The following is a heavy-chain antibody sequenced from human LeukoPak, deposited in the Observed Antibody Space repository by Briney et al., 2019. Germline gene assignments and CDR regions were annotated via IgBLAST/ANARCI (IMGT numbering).Heavy chain of an antibody. CDR3: TTVWNCGGDCSDAFDI. V-gene: IGHV3-15*01. Sequence: GGSLRPSCAASGFSFRNAWMSWVRQAPGKGLEWVGRIKSKTDGGTTDYAAPVKGRFTISRDDSKNTLYLQMNSLKTEDTAVYYCTTVWNCGGDCSDAFDIWGQGTMVTVSS. J-gene: IGHJ3*02. CDR2: IKSKTDGGTT. D-gene: IGHD2-21*02. CDR1: GFSFRNAW.